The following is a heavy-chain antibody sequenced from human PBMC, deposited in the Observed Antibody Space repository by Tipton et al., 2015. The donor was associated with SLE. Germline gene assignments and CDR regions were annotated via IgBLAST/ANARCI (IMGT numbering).Heavy chain of an antibody. CDR3: TRMPPGRLLFDH. D-gene: IGHD4/OR15-4a*01. J-gene: IGHJ4*02. V-gene: IGHV4-59*01. Sequence: TLSLTCTVSGGSISSYFWTWLRQPPGKGLEWIGYVYHTYSTNYNPSLKRRASISLDTSSNRFYLDLTFVTAADTAVYYCTRMPPGRLLFDHWGQGTLVTVSS. CDR2: VYHTYST. CDR1: GGSISSYF.